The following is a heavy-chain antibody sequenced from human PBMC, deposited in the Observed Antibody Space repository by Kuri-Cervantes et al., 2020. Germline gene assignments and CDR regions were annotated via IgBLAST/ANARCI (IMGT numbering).Heavy chain of an antibody. D-gene: IGHD3-22*01. V-gene: IGHV3-33*01. J-gene: IGHJ4*02. CDR2: IWYDGSNK. Sequence: GESLKISCAASGFTFSSYGMHWVRQAPGKGLEWVAVIWYDGSNKYYADSVKGRFTISRDNSKNTLYLQMNSLRAEDTAVYYCARDKGIYDPSGVRGYYFDYWGQGTLVTVSS. CDR1: GFTFSSYG. CDR3: ARDKGIYDPSGVRGYYFDY.